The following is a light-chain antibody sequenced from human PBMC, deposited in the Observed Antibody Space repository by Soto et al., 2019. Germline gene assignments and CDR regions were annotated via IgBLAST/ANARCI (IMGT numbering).Light chain of an antibody. V-gene: IGLV2-14*02. CDR1: SRDVGSYNL. J-gene: IGLJ2*01. CDR2: EVS. CDR3: SSYTSSSTLV. Sequence: QSALTQPASVSGSPGQSITISCTGTSRDVGSYNLVSWYQKHPGKAPKLIIYEVSNRPSGVSNRFSGSKSGNTASLTISGLQAEDEADYYCSSYTSSSTLVFGGGTKLTVL.